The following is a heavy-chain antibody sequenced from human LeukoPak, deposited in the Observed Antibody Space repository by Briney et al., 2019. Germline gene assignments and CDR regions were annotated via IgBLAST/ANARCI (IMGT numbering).Heavy chain of an antibody. CDR2: IYYSGST. J-gene: IGHJ4*02. CDR1: GGSISSYY. Sequence: PSETLSLTCTVSGGSISSYYWSWIRQPPGKGLEWIGYIYYSGSTNYNPSLKSRVTISVDTSKNQFSLKLSSVTAADTAVYYCARDDVMDSSWYQGDYFDYWGQGTLVTVSS. D-gene: IGHD6-13*01. V-gene: IGHV4-59*01. CDR3: ARDDVMDSSWYQGDYFDY.